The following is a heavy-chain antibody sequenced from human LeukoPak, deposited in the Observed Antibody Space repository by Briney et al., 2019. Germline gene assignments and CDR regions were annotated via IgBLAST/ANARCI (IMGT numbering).Heavy chain of an antibody. CDR3: ARESRDFWSGYYNFDY. V-gene: IGHV3-74*01. J-gene: IGHJ4*02. CDR2: INSDGSST. Sequence: GGSLRLSCAASGFTFSTYWMHWVRQAPGKGLVWVSRINSDGSSTTYADSVKGRFTISRDNAKNTLYLQMNSLRAEDTAVYYCARESRDFWSGYYNFDYWGQGTLVTVSS. D-gene: IGHD3-3*01. CDR1: GFTFSTYW.